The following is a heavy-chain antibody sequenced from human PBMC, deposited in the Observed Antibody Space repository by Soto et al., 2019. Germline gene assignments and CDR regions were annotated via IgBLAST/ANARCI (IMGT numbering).Heavy chain of an antibody. CDR3: ANEKYNWNSAMDV. D-gene: IGHD1-1*01. J-gene: IGHJ6*02. CDR2: IIPALGVA. CDR1: GDTFSSYT. Sequence: QVQLVQSGAEVKKPGSSVKVSCKASGDTFSSYTISWVRQAPGQGREWMGRIIPALGVADYAQNFQGRVTITADKSTRIAYMELNSLRSGDTVVYSCANEKYNWNSAMDVWGQGTTVTVSS. V-gene: IGHV1-69*02.